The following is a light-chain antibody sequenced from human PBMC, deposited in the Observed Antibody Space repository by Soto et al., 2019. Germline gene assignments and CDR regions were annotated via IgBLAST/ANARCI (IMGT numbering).Light chain of an antibody. V-gene: IGLV1-44*01. Sequence: QSVLTQPPSASGTPGQRVTISCSGSRSNIGGNTVNWYRQVRGTAPKVLIYSNNQRPSGVPDRFSGSKSGSSASLAISGLQSEDEADYYCAAWDASMNGWVFGGGKQLIVL. CDR2: SNN. J-gene: IGLJ3*02. CDR1: RSNIGGNT. CDR3: AAWDASMNGWV.